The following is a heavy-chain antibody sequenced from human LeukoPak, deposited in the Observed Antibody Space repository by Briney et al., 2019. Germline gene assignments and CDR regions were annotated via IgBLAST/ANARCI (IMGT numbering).Heavy chain of an antibody. J-gene: IGHJ6*03. CDR1: GYTFTGYY. D-gene: IGHD2-2*01. CDR3: ARDLVEDIVVVPAANLGYYYMDV. Sequence: ASVKVSCKASGYTFTGYYMHWVRQAPGQGLEWMGWINPNSGGTNYAQKFQGRVTMTRDTSISTAYMELSRLRSDDTAVHYCARDLVEDIVVVPAANLGYYYMDVWGKGTTVTVSS. V-gene: IGHV1-2*02. CDR2: INPNSGGT.